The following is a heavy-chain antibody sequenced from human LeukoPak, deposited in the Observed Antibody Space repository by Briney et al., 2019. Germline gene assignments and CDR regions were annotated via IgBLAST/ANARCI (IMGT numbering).Heavy chain of an antibody. CDR2: IYYSGST. V-gene: IGHV4-59*08. CDR3: ARGYCSGGSCYLVPFDY. CDR1: GGSISSYY. Sequence: PSETLSLTCTVSGGSISSYYWSWIRQPPGKGLEWIGYIYYSGSTNYNPSLKSRVTISVDTSKNQFSLKLSSVTAADTAVYYCARGYCSGGSCYLVPFDYWGQGTLVTVSS. J-gene: IGHJ4*02. D-gene: IGHD2-15*01.